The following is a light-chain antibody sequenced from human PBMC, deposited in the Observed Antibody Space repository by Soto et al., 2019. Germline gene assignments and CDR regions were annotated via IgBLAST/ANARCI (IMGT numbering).Light chain of an antibody. CDR1: SSNIGAGYG. Sequence: QSVLTQPPSVSGAPGQRVTISCTGSSSNIGAGYGVHWYQRLPGAAPKLLIYGNKNRPSGVPDRFSGSKSGTSASLVITDLQTEDEADYYCQSYDTRLSGPVVFGGVTKLTVL. CDR3: QSYDTRLSGPVV. CDR2: GNK. V-gene: IGLV1-40*01. J-gene: IGLJ2*01.